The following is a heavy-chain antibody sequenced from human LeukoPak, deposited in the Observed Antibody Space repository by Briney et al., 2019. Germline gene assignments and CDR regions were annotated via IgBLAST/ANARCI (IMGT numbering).Heavy chain of an antibody. CDR3: ARGIVVPAAIRNGGLDY. CDR1: GGSISSGSYY. V-gene: IGHV4-61*02. D-gene: IGHD2-2*02. CDR2: IYTSGST. J-gene: IGHJ4*02. Sequence: SETLSLTCTVSGGSISSGSYYWRWHRQPAGKGLEWIGRIYTSGSTNYNPSLKSRVTISVDTSKNQFSLKLSSVTAADTAVYYCARGIVVPAAIRNGGLDYWGQGTLVTVSS.